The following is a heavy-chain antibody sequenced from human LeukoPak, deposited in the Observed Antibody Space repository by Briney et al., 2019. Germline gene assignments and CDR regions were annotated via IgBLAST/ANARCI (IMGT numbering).Heavy chain of an antibody. CDR2: IRRRAYGGAA. CDR1: GFAFDDFA. Sequence: GGSLRLSCTTSGFAFDDFAMTWVRQPAGKGLEWVGFIRRRAYGGAAEYAASVKGRFIISRDDSKGIAYLQMNSLKTEDTAVYYCSRNGLVDFDYWGQGSRVIVSP. J-gene: IGHJ4*02. V-gene: IGHV3-49*04. CDR3: SRNGLVDFDY.